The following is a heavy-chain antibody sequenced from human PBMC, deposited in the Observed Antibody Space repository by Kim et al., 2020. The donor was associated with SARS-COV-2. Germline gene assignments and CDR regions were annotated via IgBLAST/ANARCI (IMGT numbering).Heavy chain of an antibody. J-gene: IGHJ4*02. CDR1: GFTFSDYY. V-gene: IGHV3-11*06. D-gene: IGHD2-21*02. Sequence: GGSLRLSCAASGFTFSDYYMSWIRQAPGKGLEWVSYISSSSSYTNYADSVKGRFTISRDNAKNSLYLQMNSLRAEDTAVYYCARDLAYCGGDCVTDYWGQGTLVTVSS. CDR2: ISSSSSYT. CDR3: ARDLAYCGGDCVTDY.